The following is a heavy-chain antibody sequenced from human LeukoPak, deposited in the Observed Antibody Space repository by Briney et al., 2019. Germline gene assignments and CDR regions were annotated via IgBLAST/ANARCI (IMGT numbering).Heavy chain of an antibody. J-gene: IGHJ4*02. CDR3: ARDPTSYDSSGHFDY. D-gene: IGHD3-22*01. V-gene: IGHV3-48*01. CDR2: ISSSSSTI. Sequence: GGSLRLSCAASGFTFSSYSMNRVRQAPGKGLEWVSYISSSSSTIYYADSVKGRFTISRDNAKNSLYLQMNSLRAEDTAVYYCARDPTSYDSSGHFDYWGQGTLVTVSS. CDR1: GFTFSSYS.